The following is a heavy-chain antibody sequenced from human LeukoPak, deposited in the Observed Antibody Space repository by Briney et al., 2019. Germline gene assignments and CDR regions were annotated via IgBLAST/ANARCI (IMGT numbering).Heavy chain of an antibody. Sequence: GGSLRLSCSASGFTFSSYAMHWVRQAPGKGLDYVSAINTNGATTYYADSVKGRFTISRDKSKNTLYLQMTSLRAEDTAVYYCVARRITTAGYGLAYWGRGTLVTVSS. V-gene: IGHV3-64D*06. CDR2: INTNGATT. CDR3: VARRITTAGYGLAY. CDR1: GFTFSSYA. D-gene: IGHD6-13*01. J-gene: IGHJ4*02.